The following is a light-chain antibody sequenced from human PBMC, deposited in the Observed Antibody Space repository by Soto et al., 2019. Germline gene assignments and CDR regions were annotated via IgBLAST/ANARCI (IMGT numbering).Light chain of an antibody. CDR3: FEEADSSRYV. CDR2: EVT. CDR1: SSHVGSYDF. V-gene: IGLV2-23*02. J-gene: IGLJ1*01. Sequence: QSVLTQPASVSGSPGQSITISCTRSSSHVGSYDFVSWYQQHPGKAPKVLIYEVTKRPSGVSDRFSGSKSGNTASLTISWLQGEDEADYSCFEEADSSRYVSGTGTKGTV.